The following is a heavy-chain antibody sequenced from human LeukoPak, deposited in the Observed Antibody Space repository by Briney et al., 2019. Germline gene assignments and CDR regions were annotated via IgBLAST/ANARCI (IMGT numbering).Heavy chain of an antibody. V-gene: IGHV4-4*07. Sequence: SETLSLTCTVSGGSISSYYWSWIRQPAGKGLEWIGRIYTSGSTNYNPSLKSRVTMSVDTSKNQFSLKLSSVTAADTAVYYCARGYSSSWTRARGSWFDPWGQGVLVTVSS. CDR3: ARGYSSSWTRARGSWFDP. CDR2: IYTSGST. CDR1: GGSISSYY. D-gene: IGHD6-13*01. J-gene: IGHJ5*02.